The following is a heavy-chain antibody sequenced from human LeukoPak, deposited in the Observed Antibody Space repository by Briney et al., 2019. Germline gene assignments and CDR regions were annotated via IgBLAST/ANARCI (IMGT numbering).Heavy chain of an antibody. Sequence: GGSLRLSCAASGFTFSSYAMHCVRQAPGKGLEWVAVISYDGSNKYYADSVKGRFTISRGNSKNTLYLQMNSLRAEDTAVYYCASAASIAVAGNVYWGQGTLVTVSS. V-gene: IGHV3-30-3*01. CDR3: ASAASIAVAGNVY. D-gene: IGHD6-19*01. CDR1: GFTFSSYA. J-gene: IGHJ4*02. CDR2: ISYDGSNK.